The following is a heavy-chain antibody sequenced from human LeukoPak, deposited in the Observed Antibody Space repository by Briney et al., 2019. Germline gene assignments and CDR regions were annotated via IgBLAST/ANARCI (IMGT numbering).Heavy chain of an antibody. CDR1: GFTFSSYS. V-gene: IGHV3-21*01. CDR3: ARDDGTTVTTYYYYGMDV. CDR2: ISSSSSYI. Sequence: GGSLRLSCAASGFTFSSYSMNWVRQAPGKGLEWVSSISSSSSYIYYADSVEGRFTISRDNAKNSLYLQMNSLRAEDTAVYYCARDDGTTVTTYYYYGMDVWGQGTTVTVSS. D-gene: IGHD4-17*01. J-gene: IGHJ6*02.